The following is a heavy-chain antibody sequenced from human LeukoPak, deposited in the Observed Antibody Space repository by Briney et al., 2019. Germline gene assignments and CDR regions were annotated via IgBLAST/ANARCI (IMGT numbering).Heavy chain of an antibody. CDR3: ARDDSSTWGGAFDI. Sequence: SETLSLTCTVSGGSVSSSSHYWSWIRQPPGKGLEWIGHIYYSGSISYNHSLNSRVTISIDTSKNQFSLQLNSVTAADTALYYCARDDSSTWGGAFDIWGQGTLVTVSS. CDR2: IYYSGSI. J-gene: IGHJ3*02. V-gene: IGHV4-61*01. CDR1: GGSVSSSSHY. D-gene: IGHD6-13*01.